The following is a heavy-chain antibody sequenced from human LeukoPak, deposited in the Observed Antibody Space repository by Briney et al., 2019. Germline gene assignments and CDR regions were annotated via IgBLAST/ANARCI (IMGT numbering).Heavy chain of an antibody. Sequence: SQTLSLTCAISGDSVSSNSAAWNWIRQSPSRGLEWLGRTYYRSKWYNDYAVSVKSRITINPDTSKNQFSLQLNSVTPEDTAVYYCARELYDGSGSYYYYYYMDVWGKGTTVTISS. CDR3: ARELYDGSGSYYYYYYMDV. CDR1: GDSVSSNSAA. CDR2: TYYRSKWYN. D-gene: IGHD3-10*01. J-gene: IGHJ6*03. V-gene: IGHV6-1*01.